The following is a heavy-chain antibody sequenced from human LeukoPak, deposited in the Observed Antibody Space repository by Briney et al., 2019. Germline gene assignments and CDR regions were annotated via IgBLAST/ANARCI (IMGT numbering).Heavy chain of an antibody. CDR3: AKVGAGGSSWYPAEYFQH. Sequence: PGGSLRLSCAASGFTFSSYGMSWVRQAPGKGLEWVSAISGSGGSTYYADSVKGRFTISRDNSKNTLYLQMNSLRADDTAVYYCAKVGAGGSSWYPAEYFQHWGQGTLVTVSS. CDR2: ISGSGGST. V-gene: IGHV3-23*01. J-gene: IGHJ1*01. CDR1: GFTFSSYG. D-gene: IGHD6-13*01.